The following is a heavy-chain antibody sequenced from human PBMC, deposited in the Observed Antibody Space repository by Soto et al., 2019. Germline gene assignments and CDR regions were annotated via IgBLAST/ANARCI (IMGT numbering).Heavy chain of an antibody. Sequence: GGSLRLSCAASGFTFSSYAMHWVRQAPGKGLEWVAVISYDGSNKYYADSVKGRFTISRDNSKNTLYLQMNSLRAEDTAVYYCARDWQRIMIFGVVIINPAGDYYVMDVWGQGTTVTVSS. D-gene: IGHD3-3*01. J-gene: IGHJ6*02. CDR1: GFTFSSYA. V-gene: IGHV3-30-3*01. CDR3: ARDWQRIMIFGVVIINPAGDYYVMDV. CDR2: ISYDGSNK.